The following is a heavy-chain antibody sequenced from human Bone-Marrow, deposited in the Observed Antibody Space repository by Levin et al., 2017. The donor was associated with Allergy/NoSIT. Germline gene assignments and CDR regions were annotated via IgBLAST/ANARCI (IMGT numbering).Heavy chain of an antibody. V-gene: IGHV1-24*01. CDR2: FDPENRKT. D-gene: IGHD3-3*01. Sequence: PGGSLRLSCKVSGSSLREVSMHWVRQAPGKGPEWMGGFDPENRKTISAHKFQGRVTMTEDTTTDTAYMEVSSLTSEDTAVYYCATDTVEDYDFWTGYDHYHGLDVWGQGTTVIVSS. CDR1: GSSLREVS. J-gene: IGHJ6*02. CDR3: ATDTVEDYDFWTGYDHYHGLDV.